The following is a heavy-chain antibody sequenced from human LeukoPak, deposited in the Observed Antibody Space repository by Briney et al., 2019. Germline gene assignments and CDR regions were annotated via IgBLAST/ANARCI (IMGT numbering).Heavy chain of an antibody. Sequence: ASVKVSCKASGYTFTGYYMHWVRQAPGQGLEWMGWINPNSGDIKYAQKLQGRVTMTRDTSISTAYMDLSSLTSDDTAVYFCTRGSKTANGGNMPFEYWGQGNLVTVSS. V-gene: IGHV1-2*02. D-gene: IGHD4-23*01. CDR3: TRGSKTANGGNMPFEY. CDR2: INPNSGDI. CDR1: GYTFTGYY. J-gene: IGHJ4*02.